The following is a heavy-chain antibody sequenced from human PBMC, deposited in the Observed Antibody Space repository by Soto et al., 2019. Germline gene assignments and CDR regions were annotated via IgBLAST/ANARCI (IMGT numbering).Heavy chain of an antibody. J-gene: IGHJ3*02. CDR3: ARVGKLELQGGAFDI. D-gene: IGHD1-7*01. V-gene: IGHV4-4*07. Sequence: PSETLSLTCTVSGGSIRSYYWSWIRQPAGEGLEWIGRIYTSGSTNYNPSLKSRVTMSVDTSKNQFSLKLSSVTAADTAVYYCARVGKLELQGGAFDIWGQGTMVTVSS. CDR1: GGSIRSYY. CDR2: IYTSGST.